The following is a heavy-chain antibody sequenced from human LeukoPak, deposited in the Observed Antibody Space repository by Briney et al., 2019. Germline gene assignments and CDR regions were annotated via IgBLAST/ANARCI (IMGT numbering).Heavy chain of an antibody. Sequence: AASVKVSCKASGYTFTSYGISWVRPAPGQGLEWMGWISAYNGNTHYAQKLQGRVTMTTDTSTSTAYMELRSLRSDDTAVYYCARGGGLYSGYDYYFDYWGQGTLVTVSS. CDR1: GYTFTSYG. V-gene: IGHV1-18*01. CDR3: ARGGGLYSGYDYYFDY. J-gene: IGHJ4*02. CDR2: ISAYNGNT. D-gene: IGHD5-12*01.